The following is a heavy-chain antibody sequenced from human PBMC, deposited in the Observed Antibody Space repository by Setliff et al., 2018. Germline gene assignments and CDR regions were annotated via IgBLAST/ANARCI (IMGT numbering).Heavy chain of an antibody. CDR1: GYSFTVFG. Sequence: ASVKVSCKTSGYSFTVFGISWVRQAPGQGLEWMGWISPYYGSTNYAQKFQGRVTMTTDTSTSTAYMELTSLTSDDTALYYCVRGQGPRTVVAIPFDHWGQVTLVTVSS. CDR2: ISPYYGST. J-gene: IGHJ4*02. D-gene: IGHD3-22*01. CDR3: VRGQGPRTVVAIPFDH. V-gene: IGHV1-18*01.